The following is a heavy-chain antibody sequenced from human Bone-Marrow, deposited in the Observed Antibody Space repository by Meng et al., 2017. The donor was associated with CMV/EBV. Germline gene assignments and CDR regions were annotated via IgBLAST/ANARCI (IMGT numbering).Heavy chain of an antibody. Sequence: KVSCKGSGYTFTTFWITWVRQMPGKGLEWMGIIHPGDSDTRYSPSFEGQVTISADKSIRTAYLQWNSLKASDTAMYYCARSPTSLGFFDYWGQGTLVTVSS. V-gene: IGHV5-51*01. D-gene: IGHD5-12*01. CDR2: IHPGDSDT. J-gene: IGHJ4*02. CDR1: GYTFTTFW. CDR3: ARSPTSLGFFDY.